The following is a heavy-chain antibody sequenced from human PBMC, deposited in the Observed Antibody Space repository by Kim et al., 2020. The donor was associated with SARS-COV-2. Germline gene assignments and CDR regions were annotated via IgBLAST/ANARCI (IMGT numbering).Heavy chain of an antibody. CDR3: ARGGAHSGYYYNDAFDI. CDR1: GGSVSSGSYY. J-gene: IGHJ3*02. D-gene: IGHD3-22*01. Sequence: SETLSLTCTVSGGSVSSGSYYWSWIRQPPGKGLEWIGYIYYSGSTNYNPSLKSRVTISVDTSKNQFSLKLSSVTAVDTAVYYCARGGAHSGYYYNDAFDIWGQGTMVTVSS. V-gene: IGHV4-61*01. CDR2: IYYSGST.